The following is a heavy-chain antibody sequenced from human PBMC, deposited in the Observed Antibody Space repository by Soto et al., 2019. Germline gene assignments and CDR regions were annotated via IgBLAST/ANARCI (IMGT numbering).Heavy chain of an antibody. Sequence: GASVKVSCKVSGYTLTELSMHWVRQAPGKGLEWMGGFDPEDGETIYAQKFQGRVTMTEDTSTDTAYMELSSLRSEDTAVYYCATLPHCSGGSCLTALFDYWGQGTLVTVSS. CDR2: FDPEDGET. J-gene: IGHJ4*02. CDR3: ATLPHCSGGSCLTALFDY. V-gene: IGHV1-24*01. D-gene: IGHD2-15*01. CDR1: GYTLTELS.